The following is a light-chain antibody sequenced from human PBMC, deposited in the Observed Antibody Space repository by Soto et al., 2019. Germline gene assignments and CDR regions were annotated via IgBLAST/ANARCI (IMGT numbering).Light chain of an antibody. CDR3: QVWDSSTRV. CDR1: RLGNKY. Sequence: SYELSQSPSVSVSPGQTASITCSGDRLGNKYVCWYQQKPGQSPVLVIYKDSKRPSGIPERFSGSNSGNTATLTISGTQAMDEADYYCQVWDSSTRVFGGGTKVTVL. V-gene: IGLV3-1*01. J-gene: IGLJ3*02. CDR2: KDS.